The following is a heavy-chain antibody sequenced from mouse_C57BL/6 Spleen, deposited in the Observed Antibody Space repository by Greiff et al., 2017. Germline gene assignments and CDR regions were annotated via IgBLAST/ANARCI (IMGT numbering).Heavy chain of an antibody. CDR2: IDPSDSYS. D-gene: IGHD2-5*01. J-gene: IGHJ4*01. CDR3: ARKAYYSNFYAMDY. V-gene: IGHV1-50*01. CDR1: GYTFTSYW. Sequence: QVQLQQSGAELVKPGASVKISCKASGYTFTSYWMQWVKQRPGQGLEWIGEIDPSDSYSNYNQKFKGKATLTVDTSSSTAYMQLSSLTSEDSAVYYCARKAYYSNFYAMDYWGQGTSVTVSA.